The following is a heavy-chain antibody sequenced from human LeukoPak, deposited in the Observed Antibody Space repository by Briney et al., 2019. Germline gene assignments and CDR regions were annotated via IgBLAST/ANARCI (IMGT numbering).Heavy chain of an antibody. D-gene: IGHD3-10*01. Sequence: ASVKLSCKVSGYTLTELSMHWVRQAPGKGLEWMGGCDPEDGETIYAQKFQGRVTITADKSTSTAYMELSSLRSADTAVYSCARGPLVRGVIITSNYYYYMDVWGKGTTVTVSS. CDR1: GYTLTELS. J-gene: IGHJ6*03. V-gene: IGHV1-24*01. CDR2: CDPEDGET. CDR3: ARGPLVRGVIITSNYYYYMDV.